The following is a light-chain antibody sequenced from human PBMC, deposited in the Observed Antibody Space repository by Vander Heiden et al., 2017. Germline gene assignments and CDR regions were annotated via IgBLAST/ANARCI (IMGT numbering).Light chain of an antibody. CDR1: QSVSSN. V-gene: IGKV3-15*01. CDR3: QQYNNWPPLT. Sequence: DIVMTQSPATLFVSPGERATLSCRASQSVSSNLAWYQQKPGQAPRLLIYGASTRATGIPARFSGSGSGTEFTLTISSLQSEDFAVYYCQQYNNWPPLTFGGGTKVEIK. J-gene: IGKJ4*01. CDR2: GAS.